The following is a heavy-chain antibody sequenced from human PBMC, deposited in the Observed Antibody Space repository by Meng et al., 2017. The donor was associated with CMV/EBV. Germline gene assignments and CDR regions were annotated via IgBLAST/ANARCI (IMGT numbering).Heavy chain of an antibody. CDR3: AAYPQTMVRGVALWGAFDY. Sequence: QVPLVQAGAEVKTPGSSVKCACKDSGGTFSSYDISWVRQAPGQGLEWMGGIIPIFGTANYAQKFQGRVTITADESTSTAYMELSSLRSDDTAVYYCAAYPQTMVRGVALWGAFDYWGQGTLVTVSS. J-gene: IGHJ4*02. CDR1: GGTFSSYD. V-gene: IGHV1-69*12. D-gene: IGHD3-10*01. CDR2: IIPIFGTA.